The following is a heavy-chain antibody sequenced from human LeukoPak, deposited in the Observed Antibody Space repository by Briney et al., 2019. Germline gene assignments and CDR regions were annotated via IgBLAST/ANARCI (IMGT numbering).Heavy chain of an antibody. J-gene: IGHJ6*02. CDR2: ISAYNGNT. CDR1: GYTFTSYG. D-gene: IGHD2-2*01. V-gene: IGHV1-18*01. Sequence: ASAKVSCKASGYTFTSYGISWVRQAPGQGLEWMGWISAYNGNTNYAQKLQGRVTMTTDTSTSTAYMELRSLRSDDTAVYYCARDLVPAAMMDYYYYGMDVWGQGTTVTVSS. CDR3: ARDLVPAAMMDYYYYGMDV.